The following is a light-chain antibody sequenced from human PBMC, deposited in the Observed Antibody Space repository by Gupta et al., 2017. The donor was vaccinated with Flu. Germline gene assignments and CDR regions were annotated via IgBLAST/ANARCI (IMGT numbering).Light chain of an antibody. CDR1: QNVKSY. J-gene: IGKJ1*01. CDR3: QQTDRAPRT. V-gene: IGKV1-39*01. CDR2: AAS. Sequence: DIQMTQSPSSLSASVGERVTITCRASQNVKSYINWYQQKPGKAPNLLIYAASSLQRGVPSRFSGSGSGTDFTLTISSLEVEDSATYYCQQTDRAPRTFGQGTKVELK.